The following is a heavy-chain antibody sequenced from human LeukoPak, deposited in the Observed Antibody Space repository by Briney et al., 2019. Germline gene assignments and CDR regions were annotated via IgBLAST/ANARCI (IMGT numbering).Heavy chain of an antibody. V-gene: IGHV3-7*01. CDR2: IKRDGSEK. CDR1: GFSFSTYW. D-gene: IGHD2-15*01. J-gene: IGHJ6*02. Sequence: GGSLRLSCAASGFSFSTYWMSWVRQAPGKGLEWVANIKRDGSEKYYVDSVKGRFTISRDNSKNTLYLQMNSLRAEDTAVYYCAKDSRLLSDYYYYYGMDVWGQGTTVTVSS. CDR3: AKDSRLLSDYYYYYGMDV.